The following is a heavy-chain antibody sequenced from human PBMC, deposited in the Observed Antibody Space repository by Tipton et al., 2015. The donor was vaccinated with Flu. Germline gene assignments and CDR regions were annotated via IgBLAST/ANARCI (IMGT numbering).Heavy chain of an antibody. CDR2: IYPSGTT. CDR3: ARLSYYDVDLKNFYFDY. V-gene: IGHV4-39*01. J-gene: IGHJ4*02. D-gene: IGHD3-10*02. Sequence: LRLSCTVSSGSIRSTNYFCAWIRQPPGKGLELIGSIYPSGTTYNNPSLRSRVTISVDTSKNQFPLTLRSVTAADTAVYYCARLSYYDVDLKNFYFDYWGQGALVTVSS. CDR1: SGSIRSTNYF.